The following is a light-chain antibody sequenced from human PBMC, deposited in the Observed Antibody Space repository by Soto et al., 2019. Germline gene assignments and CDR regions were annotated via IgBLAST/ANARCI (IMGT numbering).Light chain of an antibody. CDR2: EVS. Sequence: QSVLTQPPSVSGDPGQSITISCTGTSSDVGGYNYVSWYQQHPGKAPKLMIYEVSNRPSGVSNRFSGSKSGNTASLTISGLQAEDEADYYCNSYTSSSTLYVFGTGTKLTVL. CDR3: NSYTSSSTLYV. CDR1: SSDVGGYNY. J-gene: IGLJ1*01. V-gene: IGLV2-14*01.